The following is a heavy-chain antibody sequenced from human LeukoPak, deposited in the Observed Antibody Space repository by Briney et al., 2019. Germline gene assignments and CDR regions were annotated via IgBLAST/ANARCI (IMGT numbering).Heavy chain of an antibody. V-gene: IGHV4-34*01. D-gene: IGHD3-22*01. J-gene: IGHJ4*02. Sequence: KPSETLSLTCAVYGGSFSGYYWSCIRQPPGKGLEWIGEINHSGSTNYNPSLKSRVTILVDTSKNQFSLKLSSVTAADTAVYYCAAAYSSGYDMDYWGQGTLVTVSS. CDR3: AAAYSSGYDMDY. CDR2: INHSGST. CDR1: GGSFSGYY.